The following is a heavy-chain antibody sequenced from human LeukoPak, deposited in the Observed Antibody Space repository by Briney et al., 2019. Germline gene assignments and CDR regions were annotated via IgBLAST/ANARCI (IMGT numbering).Heavy chain of an antibody. CDR1: GYSFTNYW. CDR2: IYPDDSDT. V-gene: IGHV5-51*01. D-gene: IGHD1-26*01. J-gene: IGHJ4*02. Sequence: GESLKISCQGSGYSFTNYWIGWVRQMPGKGLEWMGIIYPDDSDTRYSPSFQGQVSISADKSINTAYVQWSTLKASDTAMYYCARLLGATGALDYWGQGTLVTVSS. CDR3: ARLLGATGALDY.